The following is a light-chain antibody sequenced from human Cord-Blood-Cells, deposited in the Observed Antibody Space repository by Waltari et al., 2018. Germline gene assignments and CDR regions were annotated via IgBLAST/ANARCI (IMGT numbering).Light chain of an antibody. CDR1: ELQKNY. Sequence: SYALTQPPSVSVSLGQTARLTCSGDELQKNYAYWYQQTPGQFHVQVRYKDSERPPGISVRFSGSSSGTIVTLTISGVQAEDEADYYCLSADSSGTYVVFGGGTKLTVL. V-gene: IGLV3-16*01. CDR2: KDS. J-gene: IGLJ2*01. CDR3: LSADSSGTYVV.